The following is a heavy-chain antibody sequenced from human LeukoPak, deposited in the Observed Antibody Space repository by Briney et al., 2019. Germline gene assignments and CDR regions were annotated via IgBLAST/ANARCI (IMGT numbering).Heavy chain of an antibody. CDR1: GFTFSSYA. Sequence: GGSLRLSCAASGFTFSSYAMSWVRQAPGKGLEWVSGISGSGGSTYYADSVKGRFTISRDNSKNTEYLQMNSLRAEDTAVYYCPNDIVVVPAPVVYFDFWGRGTLVTVSS. CDR2: ISGSGGST. D-gene: IGHD2-2*01. CDR3: PNDIVVVPAPVVYFDF. V-gene: IGHV3-23*01. J-gene: IGHJ2*01.